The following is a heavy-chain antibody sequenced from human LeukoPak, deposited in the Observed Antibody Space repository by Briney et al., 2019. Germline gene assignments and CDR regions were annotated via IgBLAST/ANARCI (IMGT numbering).Heavy chain of an antibody. CDR2: IYYSGST. CDR3: ARDVHYGDYYDYYYMDV. Sequence: SETLSLTCTVSGGSISSYYWSWIRQPPGKGLEWIGYIYYSGSTNYNPSPKSRVTISVDTSKNQFSLKLSSVTAADTAVYYCARDVHYGDYYDYYYMDVWGKGTTVTVSS. D-gene: IGHD4-17*01. V-gene: IGHV4-59*01. CDR1: GGSISSYY. J-gene: IGHJ6*03.